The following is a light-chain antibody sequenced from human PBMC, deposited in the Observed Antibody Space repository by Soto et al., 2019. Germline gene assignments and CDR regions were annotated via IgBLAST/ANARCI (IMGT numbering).Light chain of an antibody. CDR3: QQRGNWPPKWT. V-gene: IGKV3-11*01. Sequence: EIVLTQSPGTLSLSPGERATLSCRASESVGSNYLAWYQQKPGQAPRLLIYDASNRATGIPARFSGSGSGTDFTLTISSLEPEDFAVYYCQQRGNWPPKWTFGQGTKVDIK. J-gene: IGKJ1*01. CDR1: ESVGSNY. CDR2: DAS.